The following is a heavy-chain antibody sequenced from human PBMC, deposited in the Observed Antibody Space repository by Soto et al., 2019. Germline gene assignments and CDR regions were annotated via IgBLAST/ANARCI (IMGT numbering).Heavy chain of an antibody. V-gene: IGHV4-4*02. CDR2: IYHSGST. D-gene: IGHD6-13*01. CDR1: GGSIRSSNW. J-gene: IGHJ4*02. CDR3: ARGHSSRDKSRGYFDY. Sequence: SETLSLTCAVSGGSIRSSNWWSWVRQPPGKGLEWIGEIYHSGSTNYNPSLKSRVTISVDKSKNQFSLKLSSVTAADTAVYYCARGHSSRDKSRGYFDYWGQGTLVTVSS.